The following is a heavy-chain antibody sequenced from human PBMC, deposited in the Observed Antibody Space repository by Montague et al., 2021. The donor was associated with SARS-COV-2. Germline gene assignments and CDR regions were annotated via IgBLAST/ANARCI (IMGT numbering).Heavy chain of an antibody. CDR1: GGSISSSTYY. J-gene: IGHJ6*02. D-gene: IGHD3-16*01. CDR2: LYNGGTT. V-gene: IGHV4-39*02. Sequence: SETLSLTCNVSGGSISSSTYYWGWIRQPPGKGLEWIGNLYNGGTTYYSPSLKSRVTISVDTSKNHFFLNMASVTAADTAVYYCARTSKLRESSSGNYYYHAMDVWGQGTTVTASS. CDR3: ARTSKLRESSSGNYYYHAMDV.